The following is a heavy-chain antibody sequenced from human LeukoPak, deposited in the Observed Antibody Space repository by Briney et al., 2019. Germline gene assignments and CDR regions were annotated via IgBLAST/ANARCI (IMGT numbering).Heavy chain of an antibody. V-gene: IGHV5-10-1*01. CDR2: IDPRDSYT. CDR1: GYSFSTFW. D-gene: IGHD2-8*02. CDR3: ARVYCTAATCDNWLDP. J-gene: IGHJ5*02. Sequence: PGESLKISCRASGYSFSTFWITWVRQMPGKGLEWMGRIDPRDSYTNYSPSFEGHVSISVDKSISTAYLQWSGLKASDTAIYYYARVYCTAATCDNWLDPWGQGTLVTVSS.